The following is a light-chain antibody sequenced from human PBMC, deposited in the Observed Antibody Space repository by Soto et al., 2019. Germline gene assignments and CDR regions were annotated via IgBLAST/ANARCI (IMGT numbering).Light chain of an antibody. Sequence: QSVLTQPPSASGTPGQRVTISCSGSSSNIGSNTVNWYQQLPGTAPKLLISSNNQRPSGVPDRFSGSKSGTSASLAISGLQSDDEADYYCAAWDDSLNGVVFGGGTKLTVL. CDR2: SNN. J-gene: IGLJ2*01. CDR1: SSNIGSNT. CDR3: AAWDDSLNGVV. V-gene: IGLV1-44*01.